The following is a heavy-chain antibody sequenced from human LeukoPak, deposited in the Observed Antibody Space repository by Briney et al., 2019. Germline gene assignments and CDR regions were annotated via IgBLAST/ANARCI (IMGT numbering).Heavy chain of an antibody. V-gene: IGHV1-18*01. CDR3: ARDELGIGDYFAC. CDR1: GYTFTDYG. CDR2: VSAYDGNT. J-gene: IGHJ4*02. D-gene: IGHD3-10*01. Sequence: GASVQVSCKASGYTFTDYGLNWVRQAPGQGLEGMGWVSAYDGNTHYAQNFQGRITLTIDTSTTTAYMDLRSLRSDDTALYFCARDELGIGDYFACWGQGTLVTVSS.